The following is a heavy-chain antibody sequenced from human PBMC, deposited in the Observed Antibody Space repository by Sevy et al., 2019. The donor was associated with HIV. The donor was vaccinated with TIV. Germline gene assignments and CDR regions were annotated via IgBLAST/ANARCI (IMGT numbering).Heavy chain of an antibody. CDR2: ISSCSSTI. CDR3: ARGNYYYYGMDV. Sequence: GGSLRLSCAASGFTFSSYSMNWVRQAPGKGLEWVSYISSCSSTIYYADSVKGRFTISRDNAKNSLYLQMNSLRAEDTAVYYCARGNYYYYGMDVWGQGTTVTVSS. V-gene: IGHV3-48*01. J-gene: IGHJ6*02. CDR1: GFTFSSYS.